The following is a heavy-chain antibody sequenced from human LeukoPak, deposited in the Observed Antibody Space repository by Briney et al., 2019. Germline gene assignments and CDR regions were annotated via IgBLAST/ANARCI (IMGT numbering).Heavy chain of an antibody. Sequence: GGSLRLSCAASGFTFSSYAMHWVRQAPGKGLEWVAVISCDGSNKYYADSVKGRFTISRDNAKNTMYLQMNSLGAEDTAVYYCARDRGLCSGGSCYYFDYWGQGTLVTVSS. D-gene: IGHD2-15*01. CDR1: GFTFSSYA. CDR3: ARDRGLCSGGSCYYFDY. V-gene: IGHV3-30*04. CDR2: ISCDGSNK. J-gene: IGHJ4*02.